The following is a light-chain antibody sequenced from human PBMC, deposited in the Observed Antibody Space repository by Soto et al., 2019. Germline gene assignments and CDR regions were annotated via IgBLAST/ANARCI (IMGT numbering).Light chain of an antibody. CDR2: DVN. V-gene: IGLV2-8*01. J-gene: IGLJ2*01. CDR3: ISYAGSNKPA. CDR1: SSDVGGYNY. Sequence: QSVLTQPPSASGSPGQSGAISFSGTSSDVGGYNYVSWYQQHPGKAPKLMIYDVNKRPSGVPDRFSGSKSGNTASLTVSGLQAEDEADYYCISYAGSNKPAFGGGTKLTVL.